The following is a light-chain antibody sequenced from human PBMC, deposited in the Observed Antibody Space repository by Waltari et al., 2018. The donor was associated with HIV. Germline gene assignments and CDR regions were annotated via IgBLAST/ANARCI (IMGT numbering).Light chain of an antibody. CDR1: QSVSSY. Sequence: EIVLTHSPATLSLSPGERATLSCRASQSVSSYLAWSQQKPGQAPRLLIYDASNRATGIPARFSGSGSGTDFTLTISSLEPEDFAVYYCQQRSNWPQFTFGPGTKVDIK. J-gene: IGKJ3*01. V-gene: IGKV3-11*01. CDR3: QQRSNWPQFT. CDR2: DAS.